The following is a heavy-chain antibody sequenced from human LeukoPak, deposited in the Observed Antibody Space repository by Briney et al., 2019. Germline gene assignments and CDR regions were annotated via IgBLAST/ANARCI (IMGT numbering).Heavy chain of an antibody. J-gene: IGHJ4*02. CDR3: ARGEVHGYDYSYFDL. Sequence: SVKVSCKAAGGTFSTHVISWVRQAPGHGLEWMGGIIPIFGMANDAQKFLGRVTFTADESTSTAYMELSSLTFEDTAVYYCARGEVHGYDYSYFDLWGQGTLVTVSS. CDR1: GGTFSTHV. V-gene: IGHV1-69*13. D-gene: IGHD5-12*01. CDR2: IIPIFGMA.